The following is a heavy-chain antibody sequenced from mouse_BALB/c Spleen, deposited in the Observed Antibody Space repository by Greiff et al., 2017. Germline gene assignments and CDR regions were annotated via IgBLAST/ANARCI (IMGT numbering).Heavy chain of an antibody. CDR3: AREGSTATAMDY. J-gene: IGHJ4*01. Sequence: QVQLQQPGAELVRPGASVKLSCKASGYTFTSYWINWVKQRPGQGLEWIGNIYPSDSYTNYNQKFKDKATLTVDKSSSTAYIQLSSLTSEDSAVYYCAREGSTATAMDYWGQGTSVTVSS. V-gene: IGHV1-69*02. CDR1: GYTFTSYW. CDR2: IYPSDSYT. D-gene: IGHD1-2*01.